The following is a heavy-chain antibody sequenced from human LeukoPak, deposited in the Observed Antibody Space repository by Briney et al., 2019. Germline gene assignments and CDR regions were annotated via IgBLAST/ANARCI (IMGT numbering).Heavy chain of an antibody. CDR1: GFTFSSYA. J-gene: IGHJ4*02. V-gene: IGHV3-23*01. CDR2: ISGSGASS. CDR3: ARRVVVVAASLSYFDY. Sequence: GGSLRLSCAASGFTFSSYAMSWVRQAPGKGLEWVSTISGSGASSFYADSVKGRFTISRDNSRDTLYLQMHSLRAEDTAVYYCARRVVVVAASLSYFDYWGQGTLVPVSS. D-gene: IGHD2-15*01.